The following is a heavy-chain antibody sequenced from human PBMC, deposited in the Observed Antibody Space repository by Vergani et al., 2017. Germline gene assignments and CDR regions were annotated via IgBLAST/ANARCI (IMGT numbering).Heavy chain of an antibody. V-gene: IGHV3-30-3*01. CDR1: GFPFSSYA. CDR2: ISYGGSNK. Sequence: QVQLVESGGGVVQPGRSLRLSCAASGFPFSSYAMHRVRQAPGKGLEWVAVISYGGSNKYYADSVKGRFTISRDNSKNTLYLQINSLRAEDTAVYYCAKTYYDMLTGSYNYYYYGMDVWGQGTTVTVSS. D-gene: IGHD3-9*01. CDR3: AKTYYDMLTGSYNYYYYGMDV. J-gene: IGHJ6*02.